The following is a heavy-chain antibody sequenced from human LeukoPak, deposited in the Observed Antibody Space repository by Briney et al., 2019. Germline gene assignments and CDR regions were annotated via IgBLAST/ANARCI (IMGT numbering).Heavy chain of an antibody. CDR1: GFTFSSYD. Sequence: GGSLRLSCAACGFTFSSYDMHWVRQATGKGLEWVSAIGTTGDTYYPGSVKGRFTISRDNAKNSLYLQMNSLRAEDTAVYYCARQIRVNAFDIWGPGTTVTVFS. D-gene: IGHD4-23*01. V-gene: IGHV3-13*01. CDR2: IGTTGDT. CDR3: ARQIRVNAFDI. J-gene: IGHJ3*02.